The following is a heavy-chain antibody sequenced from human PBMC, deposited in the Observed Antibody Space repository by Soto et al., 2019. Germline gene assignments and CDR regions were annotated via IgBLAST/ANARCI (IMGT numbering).Heavy chain of an antibody. CDR3: ARGHLPGGNSFYFDY. CDR1: GGSLSGNY. D-gene: IGHD4-4*01. V-gene: IGHV4-34*01. Sequence: SETLSLTCVGSGGSLSGNYCTWIRQPPGKRLEWIGEISHSGNTNYNPSLKSRVTISVDTSKNQFSLNLSSVTAADTAEYYCARGHLPGGNSFYFDYWGQGSRVT. CDR2: ISHSGNT. J-gene: IGHJ4*02.